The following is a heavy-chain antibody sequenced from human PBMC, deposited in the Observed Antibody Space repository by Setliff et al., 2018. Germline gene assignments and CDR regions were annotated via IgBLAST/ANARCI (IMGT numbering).Heavy chain of an antibody. D-gene: IGHD3-22*01. CDR1: GGSISSSSYY. J-gene: IGHJ3*02. CDR3: ARGRGISMIVVVTHDAFDI. Sequence: SETLSLTCTVSGGSISSSSYYWGWIRQPPGKGLEWIGSIYYSGSTYYNPSLKSRVTISVDTSKNQFSLKLSSVTAADAAVYYCARGRGISMIVVVTHDAFDIWGQGTMVTVSS. V-gene: IGHV4-39*07. CDR2: IYYSGST.